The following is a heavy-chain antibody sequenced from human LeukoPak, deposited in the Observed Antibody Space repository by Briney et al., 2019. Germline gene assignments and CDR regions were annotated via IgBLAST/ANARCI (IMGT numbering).Heavy chain of an antibody. Sequence: GASVKVSCKASGYTFTGYYMHWVRQAPGQGLEWMGWMNPNSGNTGYAQKFQGRVTITRNTSISTAYMELSSLRSEDTAVYYCARTIAVAGYAFDIWGQGTMVTVSS. CDR3: ARTIAVAGYAFDI. D-gene: IGHD6-19*01. V-gene: IGHV1-8*03. CDR1: GYTFTGYY. J-gene: IGHJ3*02. CDR2: MNPNSGNT.